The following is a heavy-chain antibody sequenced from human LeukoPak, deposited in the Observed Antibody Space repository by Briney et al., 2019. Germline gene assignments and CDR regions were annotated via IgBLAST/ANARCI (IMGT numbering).Heavy chain of an antibody. D-gene: IGHD6-19*01. CDR3: ARQFGSVAGTGDYLDY. CDR2: IYYGGST. CDR1: GGSISTYF. Sequence: NPSETLSLTCTVSGGSISTYFWSWIRQPPGKGLEWIGYIYYGGSTNYNPSLKSRVTMSVDTSKNQFSLKLSSVTAADTAVYYCARQFGSVAGTGDYLDYWGQGTLVTVSS. J-gene: IGHJ4*02. V-gene: IGHV4-59*08.